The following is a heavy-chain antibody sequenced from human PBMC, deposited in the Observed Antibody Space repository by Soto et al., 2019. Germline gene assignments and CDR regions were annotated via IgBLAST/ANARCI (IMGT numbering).Heavy chain of an antibody. CDR2: ISAYNGNT. D-gene: IGHD1-26*01. CDR3: TRDFGAFAPRNWFDP. Sequence: QGQLVQSGAEVKKPGASVKVSCKASGYIFTSYGISWVRQAPGQGLEWMGWISAYNGNTNYAQKLQGRVTMTTDTSTSTAYMELRSLESDDTAVYYCTRDFGAFAPRNWFDPWGQGTLVPLSS. CDR1: GYIFTSYG. J-gene: IGHJ5*01. V-gene: IGHV1-18*01.